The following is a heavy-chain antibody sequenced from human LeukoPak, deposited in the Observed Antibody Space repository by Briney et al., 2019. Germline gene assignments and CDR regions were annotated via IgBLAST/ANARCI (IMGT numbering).Heavy chain of an antibody. CDR3: ARDTTRGGAVAGTSGTGRNFDY. J-gene: IGHJ4*02. D-gene: IGHD6-19*01. CDR2: INPSGGST. Sequence: ASVKVSCKASGYTFTSYYMHWVRQAPGQGLEWMGIINPSGGSTSYAQKFQGRVTMTRDTSTSTVYMELSSLRSEDTAVYYCARDTTRGGAVAGTSGTGRNFDYWGQGTLVTVSS. V-gene: IGHV1-46*01. CDR1: GYTFTSYY.